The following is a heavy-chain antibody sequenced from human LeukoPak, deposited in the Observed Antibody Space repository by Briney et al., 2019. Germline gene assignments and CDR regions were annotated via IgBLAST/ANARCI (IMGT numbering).Heavy chain of an antibody. CDR1: GYTFTSHD. V-gene: IGHV1-8*03. Sequence: GASVKVSCKASGYTFTSHDINWVRQATGQGLEWMRWMNPNSGNTGYAQKLQGRVTITRNTSISTAYMELSSLRSEDTAVYYCARVGAPCSSTSCPYYFDYWGQGTLVTVSS. CDR3: ARVGAPCSSTSCPYYFDY. D-gene: IGHD2-2*01. J-gene: IGHJ4*02. CDR2: MNPNSGNT.